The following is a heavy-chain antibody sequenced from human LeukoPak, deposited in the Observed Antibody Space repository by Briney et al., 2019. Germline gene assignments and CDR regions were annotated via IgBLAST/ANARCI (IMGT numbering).Heavy chain of an antibody. CDR3: AKDGLLWFGEFIKGYYFDY. V-gene: IGHV3-30*18. CDR1: GFTFSSYG. Sequence: PGRSLRLSFAASGFTFSSYGMHWVRQAPGKGLEWVAVMSYDGSNKYYADSVKGRFTISRDNFKNTLYLQMNSLRAEDTAVYYCAKDGLLWFGEFIKGYYFDYWGQGTLVTVSS. J-gene: IGHJ4*02. D-gene: IGHD3-10*01. CDR2: MSYDGSNK.